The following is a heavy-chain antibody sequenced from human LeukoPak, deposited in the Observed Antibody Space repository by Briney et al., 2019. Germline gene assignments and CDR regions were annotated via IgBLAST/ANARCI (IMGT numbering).Heavy chain of an antibody. CDR1: AYTFTGYF. D-gene: IGHD3-10*01. V-gene: IGHV1-2*02. J-gene: IGHJ4*02. Sequence: ASVKVSCKASAYTFTGYFIHWVRQAPGQGLEWLGWINPNSGDTKYSRKYQGRVTMTRDTSISTAYMEVTRLRSDDTAVYYCATSGSYSPKFDYWGQGTSVTAS. CDR3: ATSGSYSPKFDY. CDR2: INPNSGDT.